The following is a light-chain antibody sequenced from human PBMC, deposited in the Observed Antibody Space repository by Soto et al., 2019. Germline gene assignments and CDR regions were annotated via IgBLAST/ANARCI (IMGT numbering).Light chain of an antibody. J-gene: IGKJ2*01. CDR2: AAS. CDR3: LQSNSFPHT. V-gene: IGKV1-12*01. Sequence: DIQMTQSPSSLSASVGDRVTITCRASQNISSRLAWYQQKPGKAPKLLIYAASSLQSGVPSRFSGSGSGTDFTLTSSSLQPEDFATYYCLQSNSFPHTFGQGTKVEIK. CDR1: QNISSR.